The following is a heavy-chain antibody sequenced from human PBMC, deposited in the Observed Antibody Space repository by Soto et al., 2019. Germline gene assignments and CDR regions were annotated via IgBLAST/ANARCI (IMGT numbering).Heavy chain of an antibody. CDR1: GGSFSGYY. V-gene: IGHV4-34*01. J-gene: IGHJ6*02. CDR2: INHSGST. Sequence: QVQLQQWGAGLLKPSETLSLTCAVYGGSFSGYYWSWIRQPPGKGLEWIGEINHSGSTNYNPSLKSRVTISVATSKNQFSLKLSSVTAADTAVYYCARGITMVRGPYGMDVWGQGTTVTVSS. CDR3: ARGITMVRGPYGMDV. D-gene: IGHD3-10*01.